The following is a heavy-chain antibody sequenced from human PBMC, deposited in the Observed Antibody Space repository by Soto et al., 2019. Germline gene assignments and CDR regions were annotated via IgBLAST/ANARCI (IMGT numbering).Heavy chain of an antibody. CDR2: IYYNGNN. CDR1: GGSISSSPYY. Sequence: QLQLQESGPGLVKPSETLSLTCTVSGGSISSSPYYWGWIRQPPGKGLEWIGNIYYNGNNFYNPSLKSRVTISVDTSKNQFSLKLSSVTAADTAVYYCARHGPLSNNWNQLDYWGQGTLVTVSS. V-gene: IGHV4-39*01. J-gene: IGHJ4*02. CDR3: ARHGPLSNNWNQLDY. D-gene: IGHD1-1*01.